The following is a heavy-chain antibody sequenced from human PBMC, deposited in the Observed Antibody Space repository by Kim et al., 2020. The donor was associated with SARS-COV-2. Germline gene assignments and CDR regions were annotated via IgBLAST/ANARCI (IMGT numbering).Heavy chain of an antibody. V-gene: IGHV3-9*01. CDR3: AKGHSSSWYYFDY. D-gene: IGHD6-13*01. J-gene: IGHJ4*02. Sequence: ADSVEGRFTISRDNAKNSLYLQMNSLRAEDTALYYCAKGHSSSWYYFDYWGQGTLVTVSS.